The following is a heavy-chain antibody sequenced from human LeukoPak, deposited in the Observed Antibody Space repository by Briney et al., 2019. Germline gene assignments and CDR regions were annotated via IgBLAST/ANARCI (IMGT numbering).Heavy chain of an antibody. CDR1: GFTFSSYA. J-gene: IGHJ4*02. V-gene: IGHV3-23*01. Sequence: PGGSLRLSCAASGFTFSSYAMSWVRQAPGKGLEWVSDINGSGGSTYYADSVKGRFTISRDNSKNTLYLQMNSLRAEDTAVYYCAKRPRSYRYYDYWGQGTLVTVSS. CDR3: AKRPRSYRYYDY. CDR2: INGSGGST. D-gene: IGHD3-16*02.